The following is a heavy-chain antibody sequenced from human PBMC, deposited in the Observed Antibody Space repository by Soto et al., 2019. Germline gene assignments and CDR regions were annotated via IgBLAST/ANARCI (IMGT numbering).Heavy chain of an antibody. V-gene: IGHV2-26*01. CDR1: NARMG. D-gene: IGHD7-27*01. CDR3: ARIQSGDAGGYFDY. J-gene: IGHJ4*02. CDR2: IFSNDNK. Sequence: QVTLKESGPVLMKPTETLTLTCTVSNARMGVSWIRQPPGKALEWLAHIFSNDNKFYSTSLKNRLTISKDSSKSQVVLTMTNMDPVDTATYYCARIQSGDAGGYFDYCGQGTLVTVSS.